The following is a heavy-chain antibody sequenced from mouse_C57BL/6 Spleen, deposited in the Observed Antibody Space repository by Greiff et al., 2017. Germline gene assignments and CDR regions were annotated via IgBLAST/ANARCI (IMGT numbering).Heavy chain of an antibody. V-gene: IGHV1-26*01. CDR2: INPNTGGT. Sequence: EVQLQQSGPELVKPGASVKISCKASGYTFTDYYMNWVKQSHGKSLEWIGDINPNTGGTSYNQKFKGKATLTVDKSSSTAYMEIRSLTSEDSAVYYCARKTDDQMSYYAMDYWGQGTSVTVSS. CDR3: ARKTDDQMSYYAMDY. CDR1: GYTFTDYY. J-gene: IGHJ4*01.